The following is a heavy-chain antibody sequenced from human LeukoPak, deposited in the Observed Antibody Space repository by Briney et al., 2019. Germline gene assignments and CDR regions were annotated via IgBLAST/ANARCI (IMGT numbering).Heavy chain of an antibody. J-gene: IGHJ4*02. CDR2: INPGGGAT. D-gene: IGHD4-23*01. Sequence: ASVKVSCKASGYTFTNNYMHWVRQAPGQGLEWMGIINPGGGATSYAQKFQGGVTMTRDTSTSTVFMELSSLRSEDTAVYYCARGSFDGDNWALDYWGQGTLVTVSS. CDR1: GYTFTNNY. CDR3: ARGSFDGDNWALDY. V-gene: IGHV1-46*01.